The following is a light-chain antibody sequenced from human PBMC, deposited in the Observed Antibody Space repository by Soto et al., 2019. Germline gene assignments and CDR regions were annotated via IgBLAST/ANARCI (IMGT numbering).Light chain of an antibody. CDR2: DAS. J-gene: IGKJ2*01. CDR1: QSMSNW. Sequence: DIQMTQSPSTLTASVGDRVTITCRASQSMSNWLAWYQQKPGKAPKLLMYDASSLESGVPSRFSGSGSGTEFTLTISSLQPDDFATYYCQQYDSFSPYTFGQGTKLEI. V-gene: IGKV1-5*01. CDR3: QQYDSFSPYT.